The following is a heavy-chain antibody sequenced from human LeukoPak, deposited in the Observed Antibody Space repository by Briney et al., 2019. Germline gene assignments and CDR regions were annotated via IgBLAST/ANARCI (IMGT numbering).Heavy chain of an antibody. CDR1: GGSISSYY. D-gene: IGHD3-22*01. V-gene: IGHV4-59*01. CDR2: IYYSGST. J-gene: IGHJ6*03. CDR3: ARVGSGYLYYYYMDV. Sequence: SETLSLTCTVSGGSISSYYWSWIRQPPGKGLEWIGYIYYSGSTNYNPSLKSRVTISVDTSKNQFSLKLSSVTAADTAVYYCARVGSGYLYYYYMDVWGKGTTVTISS.